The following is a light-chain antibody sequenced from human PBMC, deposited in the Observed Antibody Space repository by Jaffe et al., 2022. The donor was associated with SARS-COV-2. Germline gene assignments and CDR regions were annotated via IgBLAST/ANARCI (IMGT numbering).Light chain of an antibody. J-gene: IGKJ2*01. CDR1: QSISSY. CDR2: DVA. CDR3: QQRYNWPRT. V-gene: IGKV3-11*01. Sequence: EVVLTQSPATLSLSPGERATLSCRASQSISSYLAWYQQKPGQAPRLLIYDVANRATGIPARFSGSGSGTDFTLTISSLEPEDFAVYYCQQRYNWPRTFGQGTNLEIK.